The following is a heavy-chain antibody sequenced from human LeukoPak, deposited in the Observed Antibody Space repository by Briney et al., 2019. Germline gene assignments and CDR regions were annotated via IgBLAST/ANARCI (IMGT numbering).Heavy chain of an antibody. Sequence: GGSLRLSCAASGFTFDDYGMHWVRQAPGKGLEWVSGISWNSGSIGYADSVKGRFTISRDNAKNSLYLQMNSLRAEDTAVYYCAKGRGWEASYYYYYMDVWGKGTTVTISS. CDR2: ISWNSGSI. V-gene: IGHV3-9*01. J-gene: IGHJ6*03. CDR1: GFTFDDYG. CDR3: AKGRGWEASYYYYYMDV. D-gene: IGHD1-26*01.